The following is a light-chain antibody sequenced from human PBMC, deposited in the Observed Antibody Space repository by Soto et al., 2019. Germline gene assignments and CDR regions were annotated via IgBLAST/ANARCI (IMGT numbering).Light chain of an antibody. CDR1: SSDVGGYNL. V-gene: IGLV2-11*01. Sequence: QSALTQPRSVSGSPGQSVTISCTGTSSDVGGYNLVSWYQQHPGKAPKLMIYDVSKRPSGVPDRFSGSKSGNTASLTISGLQAEVEADYYCCSYAGSYTWVFGTGTKLTVL. J-gene: IGLJ1*01. CDR2: DVS. CDR3: CSYAGSYTWV.